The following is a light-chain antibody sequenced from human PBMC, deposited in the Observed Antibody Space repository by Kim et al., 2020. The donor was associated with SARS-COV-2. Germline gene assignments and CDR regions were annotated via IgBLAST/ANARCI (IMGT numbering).Light chain of an antibody. CDR2: GKY. Sequence: SSELTQDPAVSVALGQTVRLTCQGDSLRKCYATWYQQRPGQAPTLVLYGKYDRPSGIPDRFSGSASGNTASLTITGAQAEDEGDYYCSSRDSSGDHVVFGVGTKLTVL. J-gene: IGLJ3*02. CDR1: SLRKCY. V-gene: IGLV3-19*01. CDR3: SSRDSSGDHVV.